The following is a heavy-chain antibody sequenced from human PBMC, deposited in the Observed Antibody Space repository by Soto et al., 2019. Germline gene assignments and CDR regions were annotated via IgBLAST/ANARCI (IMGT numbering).Heavy chain of an antibody. CDR1: GYTFTSYD. V-gene: IGHV1-8*01. D-gene: IGHD3-16*01. Sequence: AAVKVSCKACGYTFTSYDVTWVRQATGQGLEWMGWMNPGSGDTGYAQKFQGRVTMTRDISIATAYMELSSLRSDDTAIYYCARMATFGSLNWFDPWGQGTLVTVSS. J-gene: IGHJ5*02. CDR3: ARMATFGSLNWFDP. CDR2: MNPGSGDT.